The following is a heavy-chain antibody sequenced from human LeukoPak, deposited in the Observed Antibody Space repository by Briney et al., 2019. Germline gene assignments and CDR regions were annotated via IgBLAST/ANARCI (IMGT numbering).Heavy chain of an antibody. J-gene: IGHJ6*03. CDR1: GGSISSYY. V-gene: IGHV4-4*07. CDR2: IYTSGST. CDR3: ARSRGNYDFWSGYYFYYYYMDV. D-gene: IGHD3-3*01. Sequence: SETLSLTCTVSGGSISSYYWSWIRQPAGKGLEWIGRIYTSGSTNYNPSPKSRVTMSVDTSKNQFSLKLSSVTAAGTAVYYCARSRGNYDFWSGYYFYYYYMDVWGKGTTVTVSS.